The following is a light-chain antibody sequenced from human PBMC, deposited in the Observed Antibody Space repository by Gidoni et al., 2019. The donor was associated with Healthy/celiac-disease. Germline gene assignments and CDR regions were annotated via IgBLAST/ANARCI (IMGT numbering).Light chain of an antibody. V-gene: IGKV1-39*01. J-gene: IGKJ3*01. CDR1: QSISSY. Sequence: DIKMTQSTSSLSASVGDRVTITCRASQSISSYLNWYQQKPGKAPKLLIYAASSLQSGVPSRFSGSGSGTDFTLTISSLQPEDFATYYCQQSYSTPFTFGPXTKVDIK. CDR2: AAS. CDR3: QQSYSTPFT.